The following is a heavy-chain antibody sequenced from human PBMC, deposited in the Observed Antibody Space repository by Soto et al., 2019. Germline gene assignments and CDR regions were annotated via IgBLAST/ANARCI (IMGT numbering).Heavy chain of an antibody. CDR3: ARKFGFGWGRYYYYYYMDV. J-gene: IGHJ6*03. CDR2: MNPDSGNT. Sequence: ASVKVSCKASGYTFTSYDINWVRQATGQGLEWMGWMNPDSGNTGYAQKFQGRVTMTRNTSISTAYMELSSLRSEDTAVYYCARKFGFGWGRYYYYYYMDVWGKGTTVTVSS. CDR1: GYTFTSYD. D-gene: IGHD3-3*01. V-gene: IGHV1-8*01.